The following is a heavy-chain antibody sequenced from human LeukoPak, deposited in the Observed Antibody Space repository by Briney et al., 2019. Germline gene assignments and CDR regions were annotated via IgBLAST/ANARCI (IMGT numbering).Heavy chain of an antibody. Sequence: GGSLRLSCEASGFPFSSYAMTWVRQAPGKGLEWVSAISGSGGSTYYADSVKGRFTISRDNSKNTLYLQMNSLRAEDTAVYYCAKDTDYGGNSVDAFDIWGQGTMVTVSS. V-gene: IGHV3-23*01. CDR3: AKDTDYGGNSVDAFDI. D-gene: IGHD4-23*01. J-gene: IGHJ3*02. CDR1: GFPFSSYA. CDR2: ISGSGGST.